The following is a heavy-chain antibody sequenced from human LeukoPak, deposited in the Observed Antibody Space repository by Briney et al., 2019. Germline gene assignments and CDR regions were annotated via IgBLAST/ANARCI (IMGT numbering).Heavy chain of an antibody. CDR1: GGSISSSNW. V-gene: IGHV4-4*02. CDR2: IYHSGST. Sequence: SETLSLTCAVSGGSISSSNWWSWVRQPPGKGLEWTGEIYHSGSTNYNPSLKSRVTISVDKSKNQFSLKLSSVTAADTAVYYCARELARYSSSSGAFDIWGQGTMVTVSS. D-gene: IGHD6-13*01. J-gene: IGHJ3*02. CDR3: ARELARYSSSSGAFDI.